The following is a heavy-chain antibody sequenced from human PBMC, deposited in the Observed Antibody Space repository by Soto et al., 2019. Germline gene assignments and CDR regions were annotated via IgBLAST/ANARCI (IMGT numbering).Heavy chain of an antibody. CDR1: GGSISSGGYY. CDR3: ARGGSGSYFPPLTKNYYYYGMDV. V-gene: IGHV4-31*03. Sequence: PSETLSLTCTVSGGSISSGGYYWSWIRQHPGKGLEWIGYIYYSGSTYYNPSLKSRVTISVDTSKNQSSLKLSSVTAADTAVYYCARGGSGSYFPPLTKNYYYYGMDVWGQGTTVTVSS. J-gene: IGHJ6*02. D-gene: IGHD3-10*01. CDR2: IYYSGST.